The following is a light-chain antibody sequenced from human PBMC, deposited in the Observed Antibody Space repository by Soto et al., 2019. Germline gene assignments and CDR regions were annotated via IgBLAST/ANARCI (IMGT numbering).Light chain of an antibody. CDR2: DAS. CDR3: QHYDSARWT. CDR1: QSVSSN. J-gene: IGKJ1*01. V-gene: IGKV3-20*01. Sequence: EIVMTQSPATLSVSLGERATLSCRASQSVSSNLAWYHQRPGQAPRLLIYDASRRATGIPDRFSGSGAGTDFSLTISRLEPEDFAVYYCQHYDSARWTFGLGTKVDIK.